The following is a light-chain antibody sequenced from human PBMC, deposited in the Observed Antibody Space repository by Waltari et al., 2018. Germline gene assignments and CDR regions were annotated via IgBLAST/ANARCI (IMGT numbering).Light chain of an antibody. CDR2: GNT. J-gene: IGLJ2*01. CDR3: QSYDNSPYVI. Sequence: HSALPQPRAASGAPGQRVTSSCTWGSPNIGAGYEVHWDQKLPRTAPKLLIYGNTNRPSGAPDRFSGSKSGTAASLAITVLQAEDEADYYCQSYDNSPYVIFGGGTKLTVL. V-gene: IGLV1-40*01. CDR1: SPNIGAGYE.